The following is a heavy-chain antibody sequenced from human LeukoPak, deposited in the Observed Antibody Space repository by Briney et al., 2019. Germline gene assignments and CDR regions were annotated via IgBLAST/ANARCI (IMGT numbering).Heavy chain of an antibody. CDR1: GGTFSSYA. D-gene: IGHD2-2*01. CDR3: ARDRVSCSSTSCYGPFDP. V-gene: IGHV1-69*13. J-gene: IGHJ5*02. CDR2: IIPIFGTA. Sequence: SVKVSCKASGGTFSSYAISWVRQAPGQGLEWMGGIIPIFGTANYAQKFQGRVTITADESTSTAYMELSSLRSEDTAVYYCARDRVSCSSTSCYGPFDPWGQETLVTVSS.